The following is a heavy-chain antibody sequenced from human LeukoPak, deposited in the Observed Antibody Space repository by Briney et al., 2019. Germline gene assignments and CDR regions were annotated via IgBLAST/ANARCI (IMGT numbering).Heavy chain of an antibody. J-gene: IGHJ3*02. D-gene: IGHD2/OR15-2a*01. V-gene: IGHV3-53*01. Sequence: GGSLRLSCAASGLTVSSSYMSWVRQAPGKGLEWVSIIYNDGSTYYADSMKGRFTISRDNSKNTLYLQVNGLRAEDTAMYYCARNILFAFDIWGQGTMVTVSS. CDR2: IYNDGST. CDR3: ARNILFAFDI. CDR1: GLTVSSSY.